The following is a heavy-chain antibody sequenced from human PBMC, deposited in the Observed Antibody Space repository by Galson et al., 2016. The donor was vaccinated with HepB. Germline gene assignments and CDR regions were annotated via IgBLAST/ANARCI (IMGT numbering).Heavy chain of an antibody. J-gene: IGHJ5*02. CDR3: ARRVRGVIISLNWFDP. CDR2: LYYSGST. CDR1: GGSISSTNYY. Sequence: SETLSLTCTVSGGSISSTNYYWGWIRQPPGKGLEWIGSLYYSGSTYYNPSLKSRVTISVDTSKNQFSLKLSSVTAADTAVYYCARRVRGVIISLNWFDPWGQGTLVTVSS. V-gene: IGHV4-39*07. D-gene: IGHD3-10*01.